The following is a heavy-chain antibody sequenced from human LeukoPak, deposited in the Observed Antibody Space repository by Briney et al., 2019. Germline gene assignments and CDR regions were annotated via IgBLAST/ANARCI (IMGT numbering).Heavy chain of an antibody. V-gene: IGHV4-39*07. Sequence: PSETLSLTCTVSGGSLSSTNYYWGWLRQPPGKGLEWIGSVYYTGKTFYNPSLRSRVSISVDTAKNQFSLKLNSVAAADTAVYYCARDHPKTQMEVRYFDLWGRGTLVPVSS. J-gene: IGHJ2*01. D-gene: IGHD5-24*01. CDR1: GGSLSSTNYY. CDR3: ARDHPKTQMEVRYFDL. CDR2: VYYTGKT.